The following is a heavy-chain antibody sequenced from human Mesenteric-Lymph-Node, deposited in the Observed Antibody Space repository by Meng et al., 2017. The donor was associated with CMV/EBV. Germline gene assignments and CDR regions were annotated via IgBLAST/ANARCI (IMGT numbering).Heavy chain of an antibody. CDR3: ARSRDGYNLGYFDY. CDR1: GYRFTNYW. D-gene: IGHD5-24*01. J-gene: IGHJ4*02. V-gene: IGHV5-51*01. Sequence: KVSCKGSGYRFTNYWIGWVRQMPGKGLEWMGIIYPGDSDTRYSPSFQGQVTISADKSISTAYLQWSSLKASDTAMYYCARSRDGYNLGYFDYWGQGTLVTVSS. CDR2: IYPGDSDT.